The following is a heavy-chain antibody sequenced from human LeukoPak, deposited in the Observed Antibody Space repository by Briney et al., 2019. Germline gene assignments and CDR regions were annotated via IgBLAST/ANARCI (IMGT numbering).Heavy chain of an antibody. V-gene: IGHV1-18*01. CDR1: GYTFITYP. CDR3: ARAHADYGDYDGGVYFDY. CDR2: ISAYNGNT. J-gene: IGHJ4*02. D-gene: IGHD4-17*01. Sequence: GASVKVSCKASGYTFITYPMNWVRQAPGQGLEWMGWISAYNGNTNYAQKLQGRVTMTTDTSTSTAYMELRSLRSDDTAVYYCARAHADYGDYDGGVYFDYWGQGTLVTVSS.